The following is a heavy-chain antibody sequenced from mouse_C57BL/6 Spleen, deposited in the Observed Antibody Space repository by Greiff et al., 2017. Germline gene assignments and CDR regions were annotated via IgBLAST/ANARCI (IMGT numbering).Heavy chain of an antibody. Sequence: ESGPGLVKPSQSLSLTCSVTGYSITSGYYWNWIRQFPGNKLEWMGYISYDGSNNYNPSLKNRISITRDTSKNQFFLKLNSVTTEDTATYYCARHWDEGYFDVWGTGTTVTVSS. V-gene: IGHV3-6*01. CDR2: ISYDGSN. CDR3: ARHWDEGYFDV. CDR1: GYSITSGYY. D-gene: IGHD4-1*01. J-gene: IGHJ1*03.